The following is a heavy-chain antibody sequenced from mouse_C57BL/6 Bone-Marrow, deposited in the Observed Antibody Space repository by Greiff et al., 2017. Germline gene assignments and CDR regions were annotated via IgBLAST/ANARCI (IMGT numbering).Heavy chain of an antibody. V-gene: IGHV14-4*01. CDR2: IDPENGDT. CDR3: TREGSPRWYFDV. Sequence: VQLQQSGAELVRPGASVKLSCTASGFNIKDDYMHWVKQRPEQGLEWIGWIDPENGDTEYASKFQGKATITADTSSNTAYLQLSSLTSEDTAVYYCTREGSPRWYFDVWGTGTTVTVSS. CDR1: GFNIKDDY. J-gene: IGHJ1*03.